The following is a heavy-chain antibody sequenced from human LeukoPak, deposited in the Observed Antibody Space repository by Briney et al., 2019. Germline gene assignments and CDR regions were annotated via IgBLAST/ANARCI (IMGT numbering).Heavy chain of an antibody. J-gene: IGHJ3*02. CDR1: GGSISSGGYY. V-gene: IGHV4-31*03. D-gene: IGHD3-22*01. Sequence: SETLSLTCTVSGGSISSGGYYWSWIRQHPGKGLEWIGYIYYSGSNYYNPSLKSRVTISVDTSKNQFSLKLSSVTAADTAVYYCARLTMIVERAFDIWGQGTMVTVSS. CDR2: IYYSGSN. CDR3: ARLTMIVERAFDI.